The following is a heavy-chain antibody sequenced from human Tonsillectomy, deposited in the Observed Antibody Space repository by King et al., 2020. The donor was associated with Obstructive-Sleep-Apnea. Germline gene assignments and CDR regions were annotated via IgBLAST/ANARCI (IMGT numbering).Heavy chain of an antibody. CDR3: VPAISSGLGG. CDR2: IRKDGSIK. V-gene: IGHV3-30*02. J-gene: IGHJ4*02. CDR1: GFTFSTYS. Sequence: VQLVESGGDVVQPGGSLRLSCAASGFTFSTYSMHWVRQAPGKGLEWVAFIRKDGSIKYYVDAVKGRFTISRDNSKNTLYLEMRSLRAEDTAVYYCVPAISSGLGGGGQGTRVTVSS. D-gene: IGHD3-22*01.